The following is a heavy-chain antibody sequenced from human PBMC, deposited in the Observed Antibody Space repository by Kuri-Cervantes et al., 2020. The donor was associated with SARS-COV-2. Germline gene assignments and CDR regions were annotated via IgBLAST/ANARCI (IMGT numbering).Heavy chain of an antibody. D-gene: IGHD2-8*01. CDR1: GYSISSGYY. CDR3: ARVPRFCTNGVCYAFDI. Sequence: GSLRLSCAVSGYSISSGYYWGWIRQPPGKGLEWIGYIYYSGSTNYNPSLKSRVTISVDTSKNQFSLKLSSVTAADTAVYYCARVPRFCTNGVCYAFDIWGQGTMVTVSS. CDR2: IYYSGST. J-gene: IGHJ3*02. V-gene: IGHV4-38-2*01.